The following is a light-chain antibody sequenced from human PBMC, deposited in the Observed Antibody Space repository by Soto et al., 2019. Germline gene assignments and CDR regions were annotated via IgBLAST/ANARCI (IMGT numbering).Light chain of an antibody. Sequence: EIVLTQSPATLSVSPGDSATLSCRASQSVGPNLVWYQQRFGQSPRLLIYHVSTRATGVPARFSGSGSETEFTLTISGLQSEDFALYYCQQYQNLWTFGQGTKVDIK. CDR2: HVS. CDR1: QSVGPN. CDR3: QQYQNLWT. V-gene: IGKV3-15*01. J-gene: IGKJ1*01.